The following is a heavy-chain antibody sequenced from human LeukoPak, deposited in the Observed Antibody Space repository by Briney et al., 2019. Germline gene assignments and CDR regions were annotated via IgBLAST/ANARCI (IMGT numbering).Heavy chain of an antibody. CDR1: GASISSGHW. V-gene: IGHV4-4*02. CDR2: IFHSGST. D-gene: IGHD3-10*01. J-gene: IGHJ3*02. Sequence: PSGTLSLTCAVSGASISSGHWWSWVRQPPGKGLEWIGEIFHSGSTNYNPSLKSRVTISVDKSKNQFSLNLNSVTAADTAVYYCATRGVGSTSAAFDIWGQGTMVTVSS. CDR3: ATRGVGSTSAAFDI.